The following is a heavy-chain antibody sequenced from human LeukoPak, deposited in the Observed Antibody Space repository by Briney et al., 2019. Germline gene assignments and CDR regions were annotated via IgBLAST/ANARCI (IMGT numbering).Heavy chain of an antibody. CDR2: IYHSGST. J-gene: IGHJ4*02. CDR1: GGSISSSNW. Sequence: PSGTLSLTCAVSGGSISSSNWWRWVRQPPGKGLEWIGEIYHSGSTYYNPSLKSRVTISVDTSKNQFSLKLSSVTAADTAVYYCARGGPITMIGYWGQGTLVTVSS. D-gene: IGHD3-22*01. V-gene: IGHV4-4*02. CDR3: ARGGPITMIGY.